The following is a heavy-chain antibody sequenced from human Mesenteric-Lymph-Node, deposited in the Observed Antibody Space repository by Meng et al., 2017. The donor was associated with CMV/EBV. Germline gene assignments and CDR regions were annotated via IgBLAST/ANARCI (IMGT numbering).Heavy chain of an antibody. CDR3: AKDFRPFGVVIPDGMDV. V-gene: IGHV3-33*06. CDR2: IWFDGRNK. Sequence: GGSLRLSCAASGFNFGSFGMHWVRQAPGKGLEWVANIWFDGRNKYYADSVKGRFTISRDNSKNTLYLQMNSLRAEDTAVYYCAKDFRPFGVVIPDGMDVWGQGTTVTVSS. D-gene: IGHD3-3*01. J-gene: IGHJ6*02. CDR1: GFNFGSFG.